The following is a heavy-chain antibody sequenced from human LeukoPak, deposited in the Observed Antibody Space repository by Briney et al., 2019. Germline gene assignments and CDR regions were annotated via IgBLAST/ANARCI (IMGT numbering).Heavy chain of an antibody. Sequence: SVKVSCKASGYTFTGYYMHWVRQAPGQGLEWMGWIIPIFGTANYAQKFQGRVTITTDESTSTAYMELSSLRSEDTAVYYCVRDRGSGWYVEGDYWGQGTLVTVSS. D-gene: IGHD6-19*01. J-gene: IGHJ4*02. CDR3: VRDRGSGWYVEGDY. CDR2: IIPIFGTA. V-gene: IGHV1-69*05. CDR1: GYTFTGYY.